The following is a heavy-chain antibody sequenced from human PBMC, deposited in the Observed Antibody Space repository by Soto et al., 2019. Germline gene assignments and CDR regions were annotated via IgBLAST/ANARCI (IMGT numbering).Heavy chain of an antibody. D-gene: IGHD6-19*01. V-gene: IGHV3-30*18. CDR3: AKNGAAAVAGQGAFDI. J-gene: IGHJ3*02. Sequence: GVSLRLSCAASGFTFSSYGMHWVRQAPGKGLEWVAVISYDGSNKYYADSVKGRFTISRDNSKNTLYLQMNSLRAEDTAVYYCAKNGAAAVAGQGAFDIWGQGTIVTVSS. CDR1: GFTFSSYG. CDR2: ISYDGSNK.